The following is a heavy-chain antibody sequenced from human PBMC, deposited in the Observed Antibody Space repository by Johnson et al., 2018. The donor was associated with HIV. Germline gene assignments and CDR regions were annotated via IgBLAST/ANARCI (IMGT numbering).Heavy chain of an antibody. J-gene: IGHJ3*02. CDR3: AKLRDYYDSSGWPNAFDI. CDR1: GFTFSSYG. Sequence: QVQLVESGGGVVQHGGSLRLSCAASGFTFSSYGMHWVRQAPGKGLEWVAFIRYDGSNKYYADSVKGRFTISRDNSKNTLYLQMNSLRAEDTAVYYCAKLRDYYDSSGWPNAFDIWGQGTMVTVSS. V-gene: IGHV3-30*02. CDR2: IRYDGSNK. D-gene: IGHD3-22*01.